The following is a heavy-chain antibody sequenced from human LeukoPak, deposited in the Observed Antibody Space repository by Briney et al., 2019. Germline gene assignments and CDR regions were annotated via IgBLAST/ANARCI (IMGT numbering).Heavy chain of an antibody. CDR1: GFTFSSYS. D-gene: IGHD6-13*01. CDR3: AREPNGYNSSPFDF. J-gene: IGHJ4*02. Sequence: GGSLRLSCAASGFTFSSYSMSWVRQAPGKGLEWVSYISSSSSTIYYADSVKGRFTISRDNAKNSLYLQMNSLRVEDTAVYYCAREPNGYNSSPFDFWGQGTLVTVSS. CDR2: ISSSSSTI. V-gene: IGHV3-48*04.